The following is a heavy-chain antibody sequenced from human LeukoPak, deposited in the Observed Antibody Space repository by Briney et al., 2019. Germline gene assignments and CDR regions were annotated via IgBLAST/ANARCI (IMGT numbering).Heavy chain of an antibody. J-gene: IGHJ4*02. Sequence: PSETLSLTCAVYGGSFSGYYWSWIRQPPGKGLEWIGEINHSGSTNYNPSLKSRVTISVDTSKNQFSLKLSSVTAADTAVYYCASGKMYSTYTLDYWGQGTLVTVSS. D-gene: IGHD6-13*01. CDR1: GGSFSGYY. V-gene: IGHV4-34*01. CDR2: INHSGST. CDR3: ASGKMYSTYTLDY.